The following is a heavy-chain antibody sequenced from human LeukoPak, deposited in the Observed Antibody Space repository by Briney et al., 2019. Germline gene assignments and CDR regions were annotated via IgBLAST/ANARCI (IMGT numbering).Heavy chain of an antibody. D-gene: IGHD6-19*01. V-gene: IGHV4-39*01. CDR2: IIYSGNT. Sequence: PSETLSLTCTASSGSISSTSYYWGWIRQPPGKGLEWIGGIIYSGNTYYNPSLKSRVTISVDTTKNQFSLKLTSVTAADTAVYYCARWAVAPRDFDYWGQGTLVTVSS. CDR3: ARWAVAPRDFDY. J-gene: IGHJ4*02. CDR1: SGSISSTSYY.